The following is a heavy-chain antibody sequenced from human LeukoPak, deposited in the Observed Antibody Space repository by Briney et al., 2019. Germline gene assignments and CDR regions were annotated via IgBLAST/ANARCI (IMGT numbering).Heavy chain of an antibody. J-gene: IGHJ4*02. CDR1: GYTFTGYY. CDR2: INPNSGGT. V-gene: IGHV1-2*02. Sequence: ASVKVSCKASGYTFTGYYMHWVRQAPGQGLEWMGWINPNSGGTNYAPKFQGRVTMTRDTAISTVYMEVSSLGSDDTAVYYCAKTLYLRAVPGGLDYWGQGTLVSVSS. D-gene: IGHD3-16*01. CDR3: AKTLYLRAVPGGLDY.